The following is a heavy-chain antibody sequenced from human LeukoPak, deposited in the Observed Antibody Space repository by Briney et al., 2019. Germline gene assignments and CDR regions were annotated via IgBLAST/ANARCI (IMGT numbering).Heavy chain of an antibody. D-gene: IGHD3-22*01. CDR3: AHRFIGSGDSSSYELYVFDI. J-gene: IGHJ3*02. CDR2: IYWDDDK. CDR1: GFSFIPSGVG. V-gene: IGHV2-5*02. Sequence: SGPTLVNTSQTLTLTCTFSGFSFIPSGVGVGWFRQPPGKALEWLALIYWDDDKRYSPSLKTRLTITKDTSKNQVVLTMTNMDPVVTATYYCAHRFIGSGDSSSYELYVFDIWGQGTMVTVSS.